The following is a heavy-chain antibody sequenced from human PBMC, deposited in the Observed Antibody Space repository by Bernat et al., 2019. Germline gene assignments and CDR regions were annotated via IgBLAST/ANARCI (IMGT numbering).Heavy chain of an antibody. Sequence: VQLLESGGGLVQPGGSLRLSCAASGFTFSDYYMSWIRQAPGKGLDWVSYISSSSSYTNDADSVKGRFTISRDNAKNSLYLQMNSLRAEDTAVYYCARGASTSAPYMDVWGKGTTVTVSS. J-gene: IGHJ6*03. CDR1: GFTFSDYY. V-gene: IGHV3-11*03. CDR2: ISSSSSYT. CDR3: ARGASTSAPYMDV.